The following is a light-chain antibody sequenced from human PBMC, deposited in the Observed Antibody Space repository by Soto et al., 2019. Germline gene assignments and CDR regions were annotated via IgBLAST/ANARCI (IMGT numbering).Light chain of an antibody. CDR3: QSSASRISRI. CDR1: SSNIGAGFD. CDR2: GNT. Sequence: QSVLTQPPSVSGAPGQRVTISCTGSSSNIGAGFDVHWYQQLPGTAPRLVIYGNTNRPSGVPDRFSGSKSGTSASLAITGLQAEHEAAYYCQSSASRISRIFGPGSKVTVL. V-gene: IGLV1-40*01. J-gene: IGLJ1*01.